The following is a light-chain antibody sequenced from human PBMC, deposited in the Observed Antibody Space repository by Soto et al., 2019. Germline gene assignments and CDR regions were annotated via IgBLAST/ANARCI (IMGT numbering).Light chain of an antibody. CDR2: EVS. J-gene: IGLJ1*01. CDR1: SSDVGAYNY. CDR3: FSFTTDWTHV. V-gene: IGLV2-14*01. Sequence: QSLITQPASLSGSPGQSITISCTGTSSDVGAYNYVSWFQQHPGKAPTLIISEVSNRPSGVSNRFSGSKSGNAASLTISGLQAEDEADYFCFSFTTDWTHVFGTGTKATGL.